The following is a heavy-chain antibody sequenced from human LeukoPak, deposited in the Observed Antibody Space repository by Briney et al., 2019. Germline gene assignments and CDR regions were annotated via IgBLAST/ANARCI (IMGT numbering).Heavy chain of an antibody. D-gene: IGHD6-6*01. CDR2: IKLDGSEK. CDR3: ARISSISYYFEY. V-gene: IGHV3-7*01. J-gene: IGHJ4*02. CDR1: GFTFSKYA. Sequence: GGSLRLSCAASGFTFSKYAMSWVRQAPGKGLEWVANIKLDGSEKYYVDSVKGRFTVSRDNAKNSLYLQMNSLRAEDTAVYYCARISSISYYFEYWGLGTLVTVSS.